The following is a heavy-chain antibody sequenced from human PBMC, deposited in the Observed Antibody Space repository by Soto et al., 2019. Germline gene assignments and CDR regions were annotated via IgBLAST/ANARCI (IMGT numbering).Heavy chain of an antibody. CDR2: INPSGGSA. J-gene: IGHJ6*02. D-gene: IGHD4-17*01. CDR1: GYTFTSYY. CDR3: ARDLGQTTVTNFWPGDRDV. V-gene: IGHV1-46*01. Sequence: ASVKVSCKASGYTFTSYYMHWVRQAPGQGLERMGIINPSGGSASYAQKFPGRVTMTRGTSTSTVYMELRSLRSEDKAVYYCARDLGQTTVTNFWPGDRDVWGQGTTVTVSS.